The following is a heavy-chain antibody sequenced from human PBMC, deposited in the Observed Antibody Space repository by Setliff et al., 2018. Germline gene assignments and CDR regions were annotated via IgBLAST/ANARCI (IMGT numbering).Heavy chain of an antibody. Sequence: SETLSLTCAVYGGSFSGYYWSWIRQPPGKGLEWIGEINHSGSTNYNPSLKSRVTISVDTSKNQFSLKLSSVTAADTAVYYCARVPNFWSGYLDYWGLGTLVTAPQ. CDR2: INHSGST. CDR3: ARVPNFWSGYLDY. V-gene: IGHV4-34*01. D-gene: IGHD3-3*01. J-gene: IGHJ4*02. CDR1: GGSFSGYY.